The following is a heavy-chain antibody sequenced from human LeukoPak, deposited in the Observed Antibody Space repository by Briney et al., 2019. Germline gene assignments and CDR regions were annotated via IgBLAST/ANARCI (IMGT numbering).Heavy chain of an antibody. J-gene: IGHJ6*03. Sequence: PGRSLRLSCAASGFTFSSYAMDWVRQAPGKGLEWVAVISYDGSNKYYADSVKGRFTISRDNSKNTLYLQMNSLRAEDTAVYYCARGDTAMVESYYMDVWGKGTTVTVSS. D-gene: IGHD5-18*01. V-gene: IGHV3-30*01. CDR1: GFTFSSYA. CDR3: ARGDTAMVESYYMDV. CDR2: ISYDGSNK.